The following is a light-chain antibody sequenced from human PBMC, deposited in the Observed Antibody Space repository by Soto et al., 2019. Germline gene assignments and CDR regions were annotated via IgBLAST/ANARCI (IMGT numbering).Light chain of an antibody. CDR2: EVN. Sequence: QSALTQPPSTSGSPGQSVTISCTGSGSDVATNAYVSWYQQHPGKAPKLIIYEVNRQPSGVPGRFSGSKSGNTSSLTVSGLQDEDEAVYHCSSYADSNNLIFGGGTKVTVL. V-gene: IGLV2-8*01. J-gene: IGLJ2*01. CDR1: GSDVATNAY. CDR3: SSYADSNNLI.